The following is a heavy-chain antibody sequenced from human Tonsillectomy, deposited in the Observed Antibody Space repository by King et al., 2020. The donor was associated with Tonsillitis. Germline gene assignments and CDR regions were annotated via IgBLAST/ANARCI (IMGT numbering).Heavy chain of an antibody. CDR2: IDPSDCHT. CDR1: GYSFTSYW. J-gene: IGHJ6*03. CDR3: ARSGQELSTYYYYYYMDV. D-gene: IGHD6-13*01. V-gene: IGHV5-10-1*03. Sequence: QLVQPGAEVKKPGESLRISCKGSGYSFTSYWINWVRQMPGKGLEWMGRIDPSDCHTNYSPSFQGHVSISADKSISTAYLQWSSLEAPDTAIYYCARSGQELSTYYYYYYMDVWGKGTTVTVSS.